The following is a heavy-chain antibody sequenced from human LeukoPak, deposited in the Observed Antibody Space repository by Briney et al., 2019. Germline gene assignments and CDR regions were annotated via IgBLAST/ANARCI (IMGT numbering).Heavy chain of an antibody. J-gene: IGHJ4*02. Sequence: PGGSLRLSCAASGFTFNSYAMSWVRQAPGKGLEWVSGISGSGASTYYADSVKGRFTISRDNSKNTLYLQMNSLRAEDTAVYYCANRYYHTNGVDYWGQGTLVTVSS. CDR1: GFTFNSYA. V-gene: IGHV3-23*01. D-gene: IGHD3-22*01. CDR2: ISGSGAST. CDR3: ANRYYHTNGVDY.